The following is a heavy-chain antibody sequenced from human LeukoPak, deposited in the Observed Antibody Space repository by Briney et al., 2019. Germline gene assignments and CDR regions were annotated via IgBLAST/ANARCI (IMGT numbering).Heavy chain of an antibody. CDR1: GFTFSSYA. J-gene: IGHJ3*02. V-gene: IGHV3-23*01. D-gene: IGHD3-9*01. CDR3: AKGGRYPDAFDI. Sequence: GGFLRLSCAASGFTFSSYAMSWVRQAPGKGLEWVSAISGSGGSTYYADSVKGRFTISRDNSKNTLYLQMNSLRAEDTAVYYCAKGGRYPDAFDIWGQGTMVTVSS. CDR2: ISGSGGST.